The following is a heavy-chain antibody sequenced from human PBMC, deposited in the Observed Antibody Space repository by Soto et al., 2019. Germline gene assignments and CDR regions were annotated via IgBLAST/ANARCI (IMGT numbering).Heavy chain of an antibody. V-gene: IGHV1-18*01. CDR3: ARDAYGSGSYYNQVSFDY. CDR1: GYTFTNYG. CDR2: ISAYNGNT. J-gene: IGHJ4*02. Sequence: ASVKVSCKASGYTFTNYGISWVRQAPGQGLEWMGWISAYNGNTKYAQKLQGRVTMTTDTSTSTAYMELRSLRSDDTAVYYCARDAYGSGSYYNQVSFDYWGQGTLVTVSS. D-gene: IGHD3-10*01.